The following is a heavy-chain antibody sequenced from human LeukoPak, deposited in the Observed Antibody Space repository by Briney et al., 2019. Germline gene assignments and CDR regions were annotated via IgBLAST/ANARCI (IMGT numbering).Heavy chain of an antibody. CDR1: GFTVSSNC. CDR2: IYSGGST. D-gene: IGHD3-22*01. V-gene: IGHV3-66*01. Sequence: GGSLRLSCAASGFTVSSNCMSWVRQAPGKGLEWVSVIYSGGSTYYADSVEGRFTISRDNSKNTLYLQMNSLRAEDTAVYYCARDKQDYDSSGYYDYWGQGTLVTVSS. CDR3: ARDKQDYDSSGYYDY. J-gene: IGHJ4*02.